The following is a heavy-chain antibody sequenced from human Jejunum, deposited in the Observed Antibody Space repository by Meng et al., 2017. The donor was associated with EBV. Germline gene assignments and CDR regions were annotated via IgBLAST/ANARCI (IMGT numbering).Heavy chain of an antibody. CDR2: TSYDETDK. Sequence: LVESGGGVVHPGSSLGLSCEASGFTFRGFAMHWVRQAPGKGLEWVALTSYDETDKYYADSVKGRFIISRDNSNNTLSLQMNSLRAEDSAVYYCARGGGSRSWSFDYWGQGTLVTVSS. V-gene: IGHV3-30-3*01. CDR3: ARGGGSRSWSFDY. CDR1: GFTFRGFA. J-gene: IGHJ4*02. D-gene: IGHD6-13*01.